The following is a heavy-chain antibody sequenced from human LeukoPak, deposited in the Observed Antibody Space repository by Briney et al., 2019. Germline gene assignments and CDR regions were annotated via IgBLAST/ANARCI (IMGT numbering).Heavy chain of an antibody. V-gene: IGHV3-7*01. CDR3: ARNQRRLDY. CDR1: GFTFSGYW. Sequence: GGSLRLSCAASGFTFSGYWMSWVRQAPGKRLELVANIKQDGSEKYYVDSVKGRFTISRDNAKNSLYLQMNSLRAEDTAVYYCARNQRRLDYWGQGTLVTVSS. J-gene: IGHJ4*02. D-gene: IGHD1-14*01. CDR2: IKQDGSEK.